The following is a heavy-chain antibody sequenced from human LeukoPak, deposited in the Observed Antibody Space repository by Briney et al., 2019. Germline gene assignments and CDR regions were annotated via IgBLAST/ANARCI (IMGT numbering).Heavy chain of an antibody. V-gene: IGHV4-39*01. Sequence: PSETLSLTCTVSGGSISISSYYWGWIRQPPGKGLEWIGSIYYSESTYYNPSLKSRVTISVDTSKNQFSLKLSSVTAADTAVYYCARRRTRSEYYYDSSAYFDYWGQGTLVTVSS. CDR3: ARRRTRSEYYYDSSAYFDY. CDR2: IYYSEST. J-gene: IGHJ4*02. CDR1: GGSISISSYY. D-gene: IGHD3-22*01.